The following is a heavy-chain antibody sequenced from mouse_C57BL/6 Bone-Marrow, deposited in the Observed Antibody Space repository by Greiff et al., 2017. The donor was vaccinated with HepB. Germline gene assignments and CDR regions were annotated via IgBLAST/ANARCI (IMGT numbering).Heavy chain of an antibody. CDR2: IYPRSGNT. D-gene: IGHD1-1*01. Sequence: VQLQQSGAELARPGASVKLSCKASGYTFTSYGISWVKQRTGQGLEWIGEIYPRSGNTYYNEKFKGKATLTADKASSTAYMELRSLTSEDSAVYFCARLVPRYLYAMDYWGKGTSVTVSS. V-gene: IGHV1-81*01. J-gene: IGHJ4*01. CDR3: ARLVPRYLYAMDY. CDR1: GYTFTSYG.